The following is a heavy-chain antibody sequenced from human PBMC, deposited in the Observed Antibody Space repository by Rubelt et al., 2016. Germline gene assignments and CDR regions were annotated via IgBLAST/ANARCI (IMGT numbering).Heavy chain of an antibody. Sequence: QITLKESGPSLVKPTQTLTLTCTFSGFSLTTSGVGVGWIRQPPGKALEWLAVIYWDDDKRYSPSLKSRLTITKDTSKNLVVLTMTNMDHVDTATYYCAYPSIAYRDDIFDAFDIWGQGTMVTVSS. CDR2: IYWDDDK. CDR3: AYPSIAYRDDIFDAFDI. D-gene: IGHD4-17*01. J-gene: IGHJ3*02. V-gene: IGHV2-5*02. CDR1: GFSLTTSGVG.